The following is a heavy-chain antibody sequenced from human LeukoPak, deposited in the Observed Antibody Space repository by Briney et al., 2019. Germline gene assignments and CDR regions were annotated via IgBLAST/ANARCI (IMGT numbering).Heavy chain of an antibody. V-gene: IGHV4-59*12. CDR1: GGSISSSYS. D-gene: IGHD3-9*01. CDR3: ARDDYDILTGYWGGNDY. CDR2: AYNSGTT. Sequence: SETLSLTCTVSGGSISSSYSWSWIRQPPGKGLYWIGYAYNSGTTNYNPSLKSRVTISVDTSKNQFSLKLSSVTAADTAVYYCARDDYDILTGYWGGNDYWGQGTLVTVSS. J-gene: IGHJ4*02.